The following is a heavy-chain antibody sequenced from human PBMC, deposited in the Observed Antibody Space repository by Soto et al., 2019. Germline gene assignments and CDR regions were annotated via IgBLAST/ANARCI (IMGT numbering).Heavy chain of an antibody. CDR3: ARDCSGGSCYPGMDV. CDR2: ISSSGYI. D-gene: IGHD2-15*01. J-gene: IGHJ6*02. V-gene: IGHV3-21*01. CDR1: GFNFNSYT. Sequence: GGSLRLSCAASGFNFNSYTINWVRQGPGKRREWLSSISSSGYIFSTDSVRGRCTISRDNAKISVYLQINSLRAEDTAVYFCARDCSGGSCYPGMDVWGQGTTVTVSS.